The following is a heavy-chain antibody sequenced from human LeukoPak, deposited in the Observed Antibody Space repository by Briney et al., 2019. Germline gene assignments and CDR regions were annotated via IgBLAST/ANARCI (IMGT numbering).Heavy chain of an antibody. CDR2: ISSSGSTI. D-gene: IGHD3-10*02. CDR1: EFTFSRYT. Sequence: PGGSLRLSCAASEFTFSRYTMNWVRQAPGKGLEWVSYISSSGSTIYYADSVKGRFTISRDNAKNSLYLQMNSLRAEDTAVYYCAELGITMIGGVWGKGTTVTISS. CDR3: AELGITMIGGV. V-gene: IGHV3-48*04. J-gene: IGHJ6*04.